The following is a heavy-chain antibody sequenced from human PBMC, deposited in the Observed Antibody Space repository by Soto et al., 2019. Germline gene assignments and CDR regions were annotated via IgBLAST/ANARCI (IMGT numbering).Heavy chain of an antibody. Sequence: SETLSLTCAVYGGSFSGYYWSWIRQPPGKGLEWIGEINHSGSTNYNPSLKSRVTISVDTSKNQFSLKLSSVTAADTAVYYCARGRARVWFGELKKTYYFDYWGQGTLVTVSS. CDR3: ARGRARVWFGELKKTYYFDY. J-gene: IGHJ4*02. D-gene: IGHD3-10*01. CDR2: INHSGST. V-gene: IGHV4-34*01. CDR1: GGSFSGYY.